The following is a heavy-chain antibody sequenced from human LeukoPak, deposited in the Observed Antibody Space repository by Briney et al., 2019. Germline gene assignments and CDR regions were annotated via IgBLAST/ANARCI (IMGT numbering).Heavy chain of an antibody. D-gene: IGHD6-13*01. Sequence: GRSLRLSCAASGFTFDDYAMHWVRQAPGKGLEWASGISWNSGSIGYADSVKGRFTISRDNAKNSLYLQMNSLRAEDTALYYCAKDRAAAAGSLDYWGQGTLVTVSS. CDR3: AKDRAAAAGSLDY. CDR2: ISWNSGSI. CDR1: GFTFDDYA. V-gene: IGHV3-9*01. J-gene: IGHJ4*02.